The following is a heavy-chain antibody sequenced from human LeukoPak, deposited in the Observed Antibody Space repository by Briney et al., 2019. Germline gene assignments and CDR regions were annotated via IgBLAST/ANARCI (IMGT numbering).Heavy chain of an antibody. CDR3: AGHLYYYDSSGHWGYFDY. V-gene: IGHV1-69*05. J-gene: IGHJ4*02. D-gene: IGHD3-22*01. CDR2: IIPIFGTA. Sequence: SVKVSCKASGYTFIGYYMHWVRQAPGQGLEWMGRIIPIFGTANYAQKFQGRVTITTDESTSTAYMELSSLRSEDTAVYYCAGHLYYYDSSGHWGYFDYWGQGTLVTVSS. CDR1: GYTFIGYY.